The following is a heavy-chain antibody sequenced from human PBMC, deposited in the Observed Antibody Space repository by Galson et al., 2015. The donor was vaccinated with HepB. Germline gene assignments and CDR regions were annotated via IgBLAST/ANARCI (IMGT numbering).Heavy chain of an antibody. V-gene: IGHV3-30*18. CDR3: AKDKRASSGWSPYYYYYGMDV. J-gene: IGHJ6*02. D-gene: IGHD3-22*01. Sequence: SLRLSCAASGFSFSNYGMHWVRQAPGKGLEWVAVISYDGSNKFYVDSVKGRVSISRDNSKSTLYLQLNSLRHEDTAVYYCAKDKRASSGWSPYYYYYGMDVWGQGTTVTVPS. CDR2: ISYDGSNK. CDR1: GFSFSNYG.